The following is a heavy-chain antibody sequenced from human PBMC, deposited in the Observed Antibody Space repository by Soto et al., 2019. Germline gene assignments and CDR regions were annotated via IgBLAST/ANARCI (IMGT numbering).Heavy chain of an antibody. CDR1: GFRFSDYD. V-gene: IGHV3-13*01. J-gene: IGHJ1*01. D-gene: IGHD3-3*01. CDR2: IGTNADT. CDR3: ARGRPFWSDFYIDH. Sequence: EVQLVESGGVMIQRGGSLRLSCEASGFRFSDYDMHWVRQHPGKGLEWVSGIGTNADTHYSDSMKGRFTISRENDKNSLFLQMNSLKADDTAVYFCARGRPFWSDFYIDHWGQGTRVTVSS.